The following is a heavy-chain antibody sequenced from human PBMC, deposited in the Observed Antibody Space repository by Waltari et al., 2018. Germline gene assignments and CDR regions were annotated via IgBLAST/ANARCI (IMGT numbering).Heavy chain of an antibody. Sequence: LVQSGAEVKKPGASVKVPCQASGYPFPGYAILWVRQAPGQGLEWMGRINPKNGDTHYAQKFQGRVAMTTDTSTNTAFMELHSLRSDDTAVYYCLRDSSGSHFDYWGQGTLVTVSS. V-gene: IGHV1-2*06. CDR1: GYPFPGYA. CDR3: LRDSSGSHFDY. J-gene: IGHJ4*02. D-gene: IGHD3-22*01. CDR2: INPKNGDT.